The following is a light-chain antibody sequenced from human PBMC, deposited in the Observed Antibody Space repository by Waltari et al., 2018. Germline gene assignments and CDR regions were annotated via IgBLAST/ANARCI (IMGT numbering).Light chain of an antibody. V-gene: IGKV3-20*01. Sequence: EIVLTQSPGTLSLSPGERATLSCRASQSMGSSLAWYQQRPGQAPRLLIYGAFIRATGVADRFSGSGSGTDFSLTISRLEPEDFAVYYCQHYLRVPVAFGLGTKVEIK. CDR1: QSMGSS. CDR2: GAF. CDR3: QHYLRVPVA. J-gene: IGKJ1*01.